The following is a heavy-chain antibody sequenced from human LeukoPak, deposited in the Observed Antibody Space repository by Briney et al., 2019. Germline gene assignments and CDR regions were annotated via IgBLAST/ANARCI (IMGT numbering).Heavy chain of an antibody. CDR3: AREERITIFGVAPYFDY. D-gene: IGHD3-3*01. V-gene: IGHV4-4*07. CDR1: GGSISSYY. CDR2: IYTSGST. Sequence: SETLSLTCTVSGGSISSYYWSWIRQPAGKGLEWIGRIYTSGSTNYNPSLKSRVTMSVDTSKNQFSLKLSSVTAADTAVYYCAREERITIFGVAPYFDYWGQGTLVTVSS. J-gene: IGHJ4*02.